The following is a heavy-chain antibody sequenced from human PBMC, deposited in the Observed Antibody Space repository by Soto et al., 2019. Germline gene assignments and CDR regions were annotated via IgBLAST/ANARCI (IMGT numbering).Heavy chain of an antibody. CDR1: GFTFSAYA. V-gene: IGHV3-23*01. CDR2: ISGSGDII. J-gene: IGHJ4*02. CDR3: ARGAPAAASRPPFFDY. D-gene: IGHD2-2*01. Sequence: GGSLRLSCAASGFTFSAYAMSWVRQAPGKGLERVSGISGSGDIIYHADSVKGRFTISRDTSRNTLYLQMNNLRAEDTAVYYCARGAPAAASRPPFFDYWGQGTQVPVSS.